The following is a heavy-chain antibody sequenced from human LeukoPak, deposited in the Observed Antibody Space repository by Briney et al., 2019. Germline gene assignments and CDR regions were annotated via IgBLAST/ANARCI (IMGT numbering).Heavy chain of an antibody. CDR3: ARGSERGGYYYYYYYMDV. J-gene: IGHJ6*03. CDR1: GGSFSGYY. V-gene: IGHV4-34*01. D-gene: IGHD2-15*01. Sequence: PSETLSLTCAVYGGSFSGYYWSWIRQPPGKGLVWIGEINHSGSTNYNPSLKSRVTISVDTSKNQFSLKLSSVTAADTAVYYCARGSERGGYYYYYYYMDVWGKGTTVTVSS. CDR2: INHSGST.